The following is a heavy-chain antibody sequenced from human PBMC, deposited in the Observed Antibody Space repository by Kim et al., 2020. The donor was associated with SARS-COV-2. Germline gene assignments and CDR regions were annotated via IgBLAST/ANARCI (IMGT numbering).Heavy chain of an antibody. D-gene: IGHD3-10*01. V-gene: IGHV4-31*03. Sequence: SETLSLTCTVSAGSISSGGYYWSWIRQHPGKGLEWIGYIYYSGSTYYNPSLKSRVTISVDTSKNQFSLKLSSVTAADTAVYYCARDYYGSGSFDYWGQGTLVTVSS. CDR3: ARDYYGSGSFDY. CDR1: AGSISSGGYY. CDR2: IYYSGST. J-gene: IGHJ4*02.